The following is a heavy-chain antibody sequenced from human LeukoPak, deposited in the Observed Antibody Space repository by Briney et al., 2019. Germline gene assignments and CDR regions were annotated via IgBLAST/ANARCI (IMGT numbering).Heavy chain of an antibody. Sequence: SSETLSLTCTVSGGSISNDNYWGWIRQPPGKGLEWIASIYFTGSTYYRPSLKSRVTISVDTSKNQFSLKLNSVTDADTAVYYCARHSHSSLSLNWFGPWGQGTLVTVSS. CDR3: ARHSHSSLSLNWFGP. D-gene: IGHD6-6*01. J-gene: IGHJ5*02. V-gene: IGHV4-39*01. CDR1: GGSISNDNY. CDR2: IYFTGST.